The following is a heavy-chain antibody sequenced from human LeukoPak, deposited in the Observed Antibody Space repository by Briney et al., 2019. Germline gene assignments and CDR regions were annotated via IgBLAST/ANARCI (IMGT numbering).Heavy chain of an antibody. CDR2: IYYGGST. CDR1: GDSVSSSNYY. J-gene: IGHJ4*02. CDR3: ARLTRRSGNYFDS. V-gene: IGHV4-61*01. Sequence: SEALSLTCAVSGDSVSSSNYYWSWIRQPPGKGLEWIGYIYYGGSTNYSPSLKSRVTISVDTSKSQFSLKLSSVTAADTAVYYCARLTRRSGNYFDSWGQGTLVTVSS. D-gene: IGHD1-1*01.